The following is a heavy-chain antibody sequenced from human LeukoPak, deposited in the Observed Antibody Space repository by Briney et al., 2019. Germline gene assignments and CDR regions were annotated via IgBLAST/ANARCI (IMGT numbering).Heavy chain of an antibody. J-gene: IGHJ6*03. CDR1: DDSITMYY. Sequence: SETLSLTCSVSDDSITMYYWTWIRQPPGKGLEWIGYVDHTGSTNFNPSLNGRVSISRDTSKNLFSLRLRSVTAADTAVYFCARGRVSTSTWYSTYYYYFYMDVWGKGTTVTVSS. V-gene: IGHV4-59*01. D-gene: IGHD5/OR15-5a*01. CDR2: VDHTGST. CDR3: ARGRVSTSTWYSTYYYYFYMDV.